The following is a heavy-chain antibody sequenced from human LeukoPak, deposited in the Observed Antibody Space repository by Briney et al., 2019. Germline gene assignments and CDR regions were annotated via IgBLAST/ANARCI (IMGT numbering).Heavy chain of an antibody. V-gene: IGHV4-38-2*02. CDR1: GYSISSGYY. CDR3: ARDQAY. Sequence: SETLSLTCTVSGYSISSGYYWGWIRQPPGKGLEWIGGIYHSGSTYYNPSLKSRVTISVDTSKNQFSLKLSSVTAADTAVYYCARDQAYWGQGTLVTVSS. CDR2: IYHSGST. J-gene: IGHJ4*02.